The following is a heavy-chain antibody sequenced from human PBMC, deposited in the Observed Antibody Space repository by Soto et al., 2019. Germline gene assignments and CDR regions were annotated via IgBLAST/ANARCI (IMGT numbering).Heavy chain of an antibody. CDR2: IYYSGST. D-gene: IGHD3-22*01. V-gene: IGHV4-59*01. Sequence: SETLSLTCTVSGGSISSYYWSWIRQPPGKGLEWIGYIYYSGSTNYNPSLKSRVTISVDTSKNQFSLKLSSVTAADTAVYYCARVLGYYGSSGQYYGMDVWGQGTTVTVSS. CDR1: GGSISSYY. J-gene: IGHJ6*02. CDR3: ARVLGYYGSSGQYYGMDV.